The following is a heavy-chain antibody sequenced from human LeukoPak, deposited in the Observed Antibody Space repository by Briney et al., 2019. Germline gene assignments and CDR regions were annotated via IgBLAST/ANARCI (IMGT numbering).Heavy chain of an antibody. CDR1: GGSFSGYY. V-gene: IGHV4-34*11. J-gene: IGHJ4*02. D-gene: IGHD4-23*01. CDR3: ASYDGGNSGGYFDC. Sequence: SETLSLTCAVYGGSFSGYYWTWIRQSPGKGLEWIGCIYHTGNTNYNPSLKSRVTISIDTSKNQFSLNLRSVTAADTAVYYCASYDGGNSGGYFDCWGQGTLVTVSS. CDR2: IYHTGNT.